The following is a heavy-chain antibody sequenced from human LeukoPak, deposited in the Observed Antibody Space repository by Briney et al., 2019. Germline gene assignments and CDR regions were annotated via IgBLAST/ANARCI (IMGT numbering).Heavy chain of an antibody. CDR1: GGTFSSYA. D-gene: IGHD3-10*01. CDR3: ARSTGSGPTGYYFDY. Sequence: SVTVSCKASGGTFSSYAISWVRQAPGQGLEWMGRIIPILGIANYAQKFQGRVTITADKSTSTAYMELSSLRSEDTAVYYCARSTGSGPTGYYFDYWGQGNLVTVSS. J-gene: IGHJ4*02. CDR2: IIPILGIA. V-gene: IGHV1-69*04.